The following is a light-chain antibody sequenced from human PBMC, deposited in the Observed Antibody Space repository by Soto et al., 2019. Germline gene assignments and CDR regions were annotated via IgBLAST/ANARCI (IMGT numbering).Light chain of an antibody. Sequence: QSALTQPASVSASPGQSITISCTGTSSDVGGYNYVSWYQQYPDKAPNLIIYEVTNRPSGISNRFSGSKSGNTASLTISGLQAEDEADYYCASYTTTKTWIFGGGTKLTVL. CDR1: SSDVGGYNY. J-gene: IGLJ2*01. CDR2: EVT. CDR3: ASYTTTKTWI. V-gene: IGLV2-14*01.